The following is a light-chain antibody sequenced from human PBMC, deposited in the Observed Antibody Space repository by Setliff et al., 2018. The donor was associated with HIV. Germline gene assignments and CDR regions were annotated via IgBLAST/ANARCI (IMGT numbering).Light chain of an antibody. CDR2: DVS. Sequence: SVLTQPASVSGSPGQSITISCTGTSSDIGRYNYVSWYQQYPGKGPTLVIFDVSERPSGVSNRFSGSKSGNTASLIISGLQPDDEADYYCCSYARGSTYVFGSGTKGTVL. J-gene: IGLJ1*01. V-gene: IGLV2-14*03. CDR3: CSYARGSTYV. CDR1: SSDIGRYNY.